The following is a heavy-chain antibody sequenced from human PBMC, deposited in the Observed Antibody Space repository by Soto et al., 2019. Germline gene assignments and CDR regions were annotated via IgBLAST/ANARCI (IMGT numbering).Heavy chain of an antibody. Sequence: PGGSLRLSCAASGFTFSSYGTHWVRQAPGKGLEWVAVIWYDGSNKYYADSVKGRFTISRDNSKNTLYLQMNSLRAEDTAVYYCARDQENYYDSSGYYDYWGQGT. D-gene: IGHD3-22*01. V-gene: IGHV3-33*01. J-gene: IGHJ4*02. CDR3: ARDQENYYDSSGYYDY. CDR1: GFTFSSYG. CDR2: IWYDGSNK.